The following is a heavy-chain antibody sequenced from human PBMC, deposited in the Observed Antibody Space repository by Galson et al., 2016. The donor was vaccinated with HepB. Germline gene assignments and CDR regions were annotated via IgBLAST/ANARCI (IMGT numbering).Heavy chain of an antibody. CDR1: GVSISSDPFS. V-gene: IGHV4-61*02. CDR3: AKEFTY. Sequence: TLSLTCTVFGVSISSDPFSWSWIRQPARKGLEWIGRIYSSGATNYNPSLKSRVTISNDMSKNQFSLNLSSVTAADTAVYYCAKEFTYWGQGTLVTVSS. CDR2: IYSSGAT. D-gene: IGHD3-16*01. J-gene: IGHJ4*02.